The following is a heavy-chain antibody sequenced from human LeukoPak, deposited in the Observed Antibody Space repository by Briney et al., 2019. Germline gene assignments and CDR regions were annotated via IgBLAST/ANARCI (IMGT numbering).Heavy chain of an antibody. CDR3: ANDYYDSSGPNTRGVY. CDR1: GITFSSYT. Sequence: PGGSLRLSCAASGITFSSYTMNWVRQAPGKGLEWVPSISSSSYYIYYADSVKGRFTISRDNAKNTLYLQMNSLRAEDTAVYYCANDYYDSSGPNTRGVYWGQGTLVTVSS. J-gene: IGHJ4*02. V-gene: IGHV3-21*04. D-gene: IGHD3-22*01. CDR2: ISSSSYYI.